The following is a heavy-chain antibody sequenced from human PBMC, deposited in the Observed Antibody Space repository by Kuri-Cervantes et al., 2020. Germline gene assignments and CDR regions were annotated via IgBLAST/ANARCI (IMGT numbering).Heavy chain of an antibody. CDR2: IIPIFGTA. Sequence: SVKVSCKASGGTFSSYAISWVRQAPGQGLEWMGGIIPIFGTANYAQKFQGRVTITADESTGTAYMELSSLRSEDTAVYYCASLYSSSWRNWFDPWGQGTLVTVSS. CDR1: GGTFSSYA. D-gene: IGHD6-13*01. J-gene: IGHJ5*02. CDR3: ASLYSSSWRNWFDP. V-gene: IGHV1-69*13.